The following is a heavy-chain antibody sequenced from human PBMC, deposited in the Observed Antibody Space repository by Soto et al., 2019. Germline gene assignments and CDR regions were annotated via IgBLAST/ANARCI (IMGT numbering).Heavy chain of an antibody. V-gene: IGHV4-30-4*08. Sequence: SETLSLTCTVSGGSVRRGNYYWSWIRQFPGKGLEWIGYISNSGRTHYNPSLMSRVTISVDTSKNQFSLKLSSVTAADTAVYYCATTKYYYDSSGPLPHYYYGMDVWGQGTTVTVSS. D-gene: IGHD3-22*01. CDR3: ATTKYYYDSSGPLPHYYYGMDV. CDR1: GGSVRRGNYY. CDR2: ISNSGRT. J-gene: IGHJ6*02.